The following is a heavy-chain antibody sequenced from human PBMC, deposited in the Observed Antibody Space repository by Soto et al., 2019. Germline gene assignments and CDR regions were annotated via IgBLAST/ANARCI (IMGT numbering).Heavy chain of an antibody. J-gene: IGHJ4*02. V-gene: IGHV1-18*01. CDR2: ISAYNGNT. Sequence: ASVKVSCKASGYTFTSYGISWVRQAPGQGLEWMGWISAYNGNTNYAQKLQGRVTMTTDTSTSTAYMELRSLRSDDTAVYYCARDGDTIFGVVTTRYFDYWGQGTLVTVS. D-gene: IGHD3-3*01. CDR3: ARDGDTIFGVVTTRYFDY. CDR1: GYTFTSYG.